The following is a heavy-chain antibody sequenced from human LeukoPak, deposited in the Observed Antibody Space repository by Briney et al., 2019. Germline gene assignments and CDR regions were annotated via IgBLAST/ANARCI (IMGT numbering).Heavy chain of an antibody. D-gene: IGHD3-10*01. V-gene: IGHV4-34*01. J-gene: IGHJ4*02. Sequence: SETLSLTCAVYGGSFSGYYWSWIRQPPGRGLEWIGEINHSGSTNYNPSLKSRVTISVDTSKNQFSLKLSSVTAADTAVYYCARVEYWIRGVIDYWGQGTLVTVSS. CDR2: INHSGST. CDR1: GGSFSGYY. CDR3: ARVEYWIRGVIDY.